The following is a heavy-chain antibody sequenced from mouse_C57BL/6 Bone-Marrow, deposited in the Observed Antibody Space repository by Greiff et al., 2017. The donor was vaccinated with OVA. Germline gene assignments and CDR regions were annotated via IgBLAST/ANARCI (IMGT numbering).Heavy chain of an antibody. D-gene: IGHD1-1*01. CDR2: IYPGSGKT. CDR3: ARGRYYGSSSYYYAMDY. V-gene: IGHV1-76*01. Sequence: QVQLQQSGAELVRPGASVKLSCKASGYTFTDYYINWVKQRPGQGLEWIARIYPGSGKTYYNEKFKGKATLTAEKSSSTAYMQLSSLTSEDSAVYFCARGRYYGSSSYYYAMDYWGQGTSVTVSS. CDR1: GYTFTDYY. J-gene: IGHJ4*01.